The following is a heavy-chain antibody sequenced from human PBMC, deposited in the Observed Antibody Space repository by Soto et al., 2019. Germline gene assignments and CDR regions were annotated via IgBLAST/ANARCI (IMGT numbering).Heavy chain of an antibody. CDR3: AKDVSGGYYYFDY. J-gene: IGHJ4*02. V-gene: IGHV3-23*01. Sequence: VSLRLSCAASGXTLSRYSMSWVRQVPGKGLEWVSVVSGSGTGTYSADSVKGRFTISRDNSRNTLYLQMNSLRAEYTAVYYCAKDVSGGYYYFDYWGQGALGTVSS. CDR2: VSGSGTGT. D-gene: IGHD3-22*01. CDR1: GXTLSRYS.